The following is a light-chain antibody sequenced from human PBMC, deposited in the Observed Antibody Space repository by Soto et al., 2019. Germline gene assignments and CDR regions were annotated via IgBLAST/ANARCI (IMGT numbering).Light chain of an antibody. CDR1: QSVNNY. Sequence: EIVLTQSPATLSLSPGERATLPCRASQSVNNYLAWYQQKPGQAPRLLISDASNRATGIPARFSGSRSGTDFTLTISSLEPEDFAVYYCQQRRSWPPAFGGGTKVEIK. CDR2: DAS. J-gene: IGKJ4*01. CDR3: QQRRSWPPA. V-gene: IGKV3-11*01.